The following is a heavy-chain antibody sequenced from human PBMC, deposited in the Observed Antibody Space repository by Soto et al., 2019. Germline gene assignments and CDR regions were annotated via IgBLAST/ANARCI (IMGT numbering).Heavy chain of an antibody. J-gene: IGHJ4*02. CDR2: IYWDADK. Sequence: QITLNESGPTQVNPRQTLTLTCTFSGFSLTTSGVGVGWIRRSPGKALGWLAIIYWDADKRDRPSLKRRPTNTKYTSKIQVVLTVAAVVSADTATSYCAHRVLRTVFVLVTTTAIYFDFWGQGTPVAVSS. CDR1: GFSLTTSGVG. CDR3: AHRVLRTVFVLVTTTAIYFDF. V-gene: IGHV2-5*02. D-gene: IGHD3-3*01.